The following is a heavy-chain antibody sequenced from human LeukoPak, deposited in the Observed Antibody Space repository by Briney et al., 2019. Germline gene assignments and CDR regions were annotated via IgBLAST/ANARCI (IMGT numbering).Heavy chain of an antibody. CDR2: ISGSGGGT. V-gene: IGHV3-23*01. D-gene: IGHD2-2*01. Sequence: GGSLRLSCAASGFTFSSYAMSWVRQAPGKGLEWVSGISGSGGGTYYAGSVKGRFTISRDNSKNTLYLQMNSLRAEDTAVYHCAKSGCSTTCPAGDWGQGTLVTVSS. CDR1: GFTFSSYA. CDR3: AKSGCSTTCPAGD. J-gene: IGHJ4*02.